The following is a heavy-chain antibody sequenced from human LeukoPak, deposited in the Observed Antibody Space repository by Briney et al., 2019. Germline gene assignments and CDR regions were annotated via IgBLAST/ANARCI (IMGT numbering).Heavy chain of an antibody. V-gene: IGHV4-31*03. CDR2: IYYSGST. D-gene: IGHD3-22*01. CDR3: ARVVWLSQKFDY. Sequence: SETLSLTCTVSGGSISSGGYSWSWIRQHPGKGLEWIGYIYYSGSTYYNPSLKSRVTISVDTSKNQFSLKLHSVTVADTAVYYCARVVWLSQKFDYWGQGAPGTVSS. CDR1: GGSISSGGYS. J-gene: IGHJ4*02.